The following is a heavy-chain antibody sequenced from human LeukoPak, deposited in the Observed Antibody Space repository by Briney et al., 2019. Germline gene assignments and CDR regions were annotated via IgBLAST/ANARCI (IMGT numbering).Heavy chain of an antibody. V-gene: IGHV5-51*01. CDR2: IYPGDSET. Sequence: GESLKISCKGSGYRFTSYWIGWVRQMPGKGLEWMGIIYPGDSETRYSPSFQGQVTISADKSISTAYLQWSSLKASDTAMYYCARRGYSDYDMGRDNWFDPWGQGTLVTVSS. J-gene: IGHJ5*02. CDR1: GYRFTSYW. CDR3: ARRGYSDYDMGRDNWFDP. D-gene: IGHD5-12*01.